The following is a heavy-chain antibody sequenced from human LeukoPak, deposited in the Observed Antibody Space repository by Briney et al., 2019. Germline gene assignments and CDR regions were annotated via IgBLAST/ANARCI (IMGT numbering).Heavy chain of an antibody. V-gene: IGHV2-70*11. J-gene: IGHJ4*02. CDR3: ARIPHYYDSSGLYYFDY. CDR2: IDWDDDK. Sequence: SGPTLVKPTQTLTLTCTFSGFSLSTSGMCVSWIRQPPGKALEWLARIDWDDDKYYSTSLKTRLTISKDTSKNQVVLTMTNMDPVDTATYYCARIPHYYDSSGLYYFDYWGQGTLVTVSS. D-gene: IGHD3-22*01. CDR1: GFSLSTSGMC.